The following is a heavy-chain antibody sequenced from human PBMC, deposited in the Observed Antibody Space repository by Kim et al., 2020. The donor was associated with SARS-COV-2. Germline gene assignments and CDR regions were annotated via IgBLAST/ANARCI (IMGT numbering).Heavy chain of an antibody. CDR1: GFTFDDYT. D-gene: IGHD5-18*01. CDR3: AKGEGYSYGYDIDY. V-gene: IGHV3-43*01. CDR2: ISWDGGST. Sequence: GGSLRLSCAASGFTFDDYTMHWVRQAPGKGLEWVSLISWDGGSTYYADSVKGRFTISRDNSKNSLYLQMNSLRTEDTALYYCAKGEGYSYGYDIDYCGQGTLVTVSS. J-gene: IGHJ4*02.